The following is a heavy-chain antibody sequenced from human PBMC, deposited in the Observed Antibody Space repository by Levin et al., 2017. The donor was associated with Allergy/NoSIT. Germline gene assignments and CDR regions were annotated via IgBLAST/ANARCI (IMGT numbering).Heavy chain of an antibody. J-gene: IGHJ4*02. CDR3: ARQCYDILTGYYNFDY. V-gene: IGHV4-39*01. D-gene: IGHD3-9*01. CDR1: GGSISSSISY. CDR2: IYNSGST. Sequence: ASETLSLTCTVSGGSISSSISYWGWIRQAPGKGLEWIGSIYNSGSTYYNPSLKSRVTTSVDTSKHQFSLKLSSVTAADTAVYYCARQCYDILTGYYNFDYWGQGTLVTVSS.